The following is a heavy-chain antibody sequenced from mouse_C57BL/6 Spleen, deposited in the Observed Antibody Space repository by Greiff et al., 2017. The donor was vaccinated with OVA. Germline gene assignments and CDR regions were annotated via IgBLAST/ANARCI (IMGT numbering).Heavy chain of an antibody. CDR1: GFNIKDDY. CDR2: IDPENGDT. CDR3: TKWLRRGGYCDV. V-gene: IGHV14-4*01. D-gene: IGHD2-2*01. Sequence: VQLKESGAELVRPGASVKLSCTASGFNIKDDYMHWVKQRPEQGLEWIGWIDPENGDTEYASKFQGKATITADTSSNTAYLQLSSLTSEDTAVYYCTKWLRRGGYCDVWGTGTTVTVSS. J-gene: IGHJ1*03.